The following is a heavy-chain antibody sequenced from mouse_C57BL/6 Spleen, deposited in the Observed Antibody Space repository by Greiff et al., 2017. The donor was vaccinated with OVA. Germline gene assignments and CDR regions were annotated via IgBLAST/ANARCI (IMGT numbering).Heavy chain of an antibody. CDR3: AREVFDV. V-gene: IGHV5-4*01. CDR2: ISDGGSYT. Sequence: VKLVESGGGLVKPGGSLKLSCAASGFTFSSYAMSWVRQTPEKRLEWVATISDGGSYTYYPDNVKGRFTISRDNAKNNLYLQMSHLKSEDTAMYYCAREVFDVWGTGTTVTVSS. J-gene: IGHJ1*03. CDR1: GFTFSSYA.